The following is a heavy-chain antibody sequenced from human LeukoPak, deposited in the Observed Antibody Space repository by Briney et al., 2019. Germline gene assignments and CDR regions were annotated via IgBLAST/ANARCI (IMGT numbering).Heavy chain of an antibody. CDR2: ISVSGGST. J-gene: IGHJ4*02. CDR1: GFTFSNAW. V-gene: IGHV3-23*01. D-gene: IGHD3-3*01. CDR3: AKAQYDFWSGYSGFDY. Sequence: GGSLRLSCAVSGFTFSNAWMSWVRQAPGKGLEWVSVISVSGGSTYYADSVKGRFTISRDNSKNTLYLQMNGLRAEDTAVYYCAKAQYDFWSGYSGFDYWGQGTLVTVSS.